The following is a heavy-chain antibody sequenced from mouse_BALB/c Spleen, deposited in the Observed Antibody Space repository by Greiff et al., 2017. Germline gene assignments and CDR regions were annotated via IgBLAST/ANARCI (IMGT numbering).Heavy chain of an antibody. V-gene: IGHV10-3*03. CDR1: GFTFNTYA. J-gene: IGHJ4*01. CDR3: VRGGGYYGSSYGYAMDY. D-gene: IGHD1-1*01. CDR2: IRSKSNNYAT. Sequence: EVQRVESGGGLVQPKGSLKLSCAASGFTFNTYAMHWVCQAPGKGLEWVARIRSKSNNYATYYADSVKDRFTISRDDSQSMLYLQMNNLKTEDTAMYYCVRGGGYYGSSYGYAMDYWGQGTSVTVSS.